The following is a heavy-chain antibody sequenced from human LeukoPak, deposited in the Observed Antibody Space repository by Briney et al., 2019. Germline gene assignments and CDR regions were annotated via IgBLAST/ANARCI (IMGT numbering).Heavy chain of an antibody. V-gene: IGHV3-13*01. CDR1: GLSFSSYD. CDR3: AREMSDTVTWGWYFDL. CDR2: IGTKGDT. D-gene: IGHD4-17*01. J-gene: IGHJ2*01. Sequence: GGSLRLSCAASGLSFSSYDMHWVRQATGKGLEWVSAIGTKGDTYYSDSVRGRFTVSRENGKNSLYLQMNSLRAGDTAVYYCAREMSDTVTWGWYFDLWGRGTLVTVSS.